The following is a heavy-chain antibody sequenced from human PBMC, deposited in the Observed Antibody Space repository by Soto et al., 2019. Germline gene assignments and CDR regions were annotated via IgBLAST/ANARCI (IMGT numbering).Heavy chain of an antibody. Sequence: GGSLRLSCAASGFTFSSYWMHWVRQAPGKGLVWVSRINSDGSSTSYADSVKGRFTISRDNAKNTLYLQMNSLRAEDTAVYYCASRVGATLTVPFWGQGTLVTVSS. CDR3: ASRVGATLTVPF. CDR2: INSDGSST. D-gene: IGHD1-26*01. CDR1: GFTFSSYW. J-gene: IGHJ4*02. V-gene: IGHV3-74*01.